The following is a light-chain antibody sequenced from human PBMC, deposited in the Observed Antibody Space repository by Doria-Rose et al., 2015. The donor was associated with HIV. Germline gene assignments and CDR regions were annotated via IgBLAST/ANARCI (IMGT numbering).Light chain of an antibody. J-gene: IGLJ1*01. CDR2: DVS. CDR3: SSYASSLYV. V-gene: IGLV2-14*03. Sequence: APKLVIYDVSKRPSGVSKRFSGSKSGNTAPLTIAGLQTEDEADYCCSSYASSLYVFGSGTKVTVL.